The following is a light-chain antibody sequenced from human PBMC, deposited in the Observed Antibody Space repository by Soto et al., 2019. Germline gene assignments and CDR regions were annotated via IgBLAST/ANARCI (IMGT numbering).Light chain of an antibody. V-gene: IGKV3-15*01. CDR1: QSDNSN. CDR2: GAS. Sequence: EVVMTQSPATVSVSPGEGATLSCRASQSDNSNLAWYQQKPGQAPRLLIHGASTRATGVPARFSGSGSGTEFTLSISSLQSEDFAVYYCQQYNDWPLYTFGQGTRLEIK. J-gene: IGKJ2*01. CDR3: QQYNDWPLYT.